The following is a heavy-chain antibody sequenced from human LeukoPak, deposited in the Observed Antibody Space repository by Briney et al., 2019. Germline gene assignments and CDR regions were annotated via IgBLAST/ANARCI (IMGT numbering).Heavy chain of an antibody. J-gene: IGHJ5*02. CDR1: GYTFTGYY. Sequence: ASVKVSCKASGYTFTGYYMHWVRQAPGQGLEWMGWINPNSGGTNYAQKFQGRVTMTRDTSISTAYMELSRLRSDDTAVYYCASFYYDSSGNWFDPWGQGTLVTVSS. V-gene: IGHV1-2*02. D-gene: IGHD3-22*01. CDR3: ASFYYDSSGNWFDP. CDR2: INPNSGGT.